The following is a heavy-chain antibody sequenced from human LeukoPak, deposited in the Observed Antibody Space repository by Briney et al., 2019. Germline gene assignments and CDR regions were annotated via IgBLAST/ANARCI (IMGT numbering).Heavy chain of an antibody. CDR1: GFTFGDYA. Sequence: GSLRLSFTASGFTFGDYAMSWFRPAPGEGLEWVGFIRSKAHGGTTEYAASVKGRFTISRDDSKSIAYLQMDSLKTEDTAVYYCTRAGRYCSGGSCYSFYWGQGTLVTVSS. D-gene: IGHD2-15*01. J-gene: IGHJ4*02. V-gene: IGHV3-49*03. CDR2: IRSKAHGGTT. CDR3: TRAGRYCSGGSCYSFY.